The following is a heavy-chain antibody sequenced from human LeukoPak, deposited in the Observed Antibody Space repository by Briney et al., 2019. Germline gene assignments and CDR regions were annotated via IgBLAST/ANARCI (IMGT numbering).Heavy chain of an antibody. CDR1: GFTFSDYY. CDR3: AKDSYSSSSHFDY. CDR2: ISSSGSTI. J-gene: IGHJ4*02. Sequence: GSLRLSCAASGFTFSDYYMSWIRQAPGKGLEWVSYISSSGSTIYYADSVKGRFTISRDNAKNSLYLQMNSLRAEDTAVYYCAKDSYSSSSHFDYWGQGTLVTVSS. V-gene: IGHV3-11*01. D-gene: IGHD6-6*01.